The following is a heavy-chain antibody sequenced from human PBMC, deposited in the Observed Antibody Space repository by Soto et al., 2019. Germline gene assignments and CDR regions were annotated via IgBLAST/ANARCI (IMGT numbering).Heavy chain of an antibody. Sequence: SETQSLSSTVSGASVGMDASCYWSCIRQPPGQGLEWIGYIYYSGSTNYNPSLKSRVTISVDTSKNQFSLKLSSVTAADTAVYYCARESHFYGSGSRNWFDPWGQGTLVTVSS. J-gene: IGHJ5*02. D-gene: IGHD3-10*01. CDR1: GASVGMDASCY. CDR2: IYYSGST. V-gene: IGHV4-61*01. CDR3: ARESHFYGSGSRNWFDP.